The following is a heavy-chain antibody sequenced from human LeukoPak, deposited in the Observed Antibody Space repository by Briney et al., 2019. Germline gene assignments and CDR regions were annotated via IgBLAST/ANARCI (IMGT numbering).Heavy chain of an antibody. Sequence: SETLSLTCAVYGGSFSGYYWSWIRQPPGKGLEWIWEINHSGSTNYNPSLKSRVTISVDTSKNQFSLKLSSVTAADTAVYYCARVNDILTGPNWFDPWGQGTLVTVSS. V-gene: IGHV4-34*01. CDR1: GGSFSGYY. CDR3: ARVNDILTGPNWFDP. J-gene: IGHJ5*02. D-gene: IGHD3-9*01. CDR2: INHSGST.